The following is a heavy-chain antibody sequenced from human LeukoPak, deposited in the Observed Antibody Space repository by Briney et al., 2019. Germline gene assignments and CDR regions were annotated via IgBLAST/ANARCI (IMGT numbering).Heavy chain of an antibody. CDR3: ARDLEQWVVFDY. J-gene: IGHJ4*02. D-gene: IGHD6-19*01. CDR1: GYTFTGYY. Sequence: ASVKVSCKASGYTFTGYYMHWVRQAPGQGLEWMGRISPNSGGTDYAQMFQGRVTMTRDTSISTAYMELSRLRSDDTAVYYCARDLEQWVVFDYWGQGTLVTVSS. CDR2: ISPNSGGT. V-gene: IGHV1-2*06.